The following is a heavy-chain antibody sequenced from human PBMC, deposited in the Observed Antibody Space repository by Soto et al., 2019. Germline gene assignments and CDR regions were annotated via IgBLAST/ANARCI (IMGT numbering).Heavy chain of an antibody. CDR1: GFTVNSNH. CDR2: IYSDGST. CDR3: ATLTKYDILTGFYPC. J-gene: IGHJ4*02. Sequence: PGGSLRLSCAASGFTVNSNHMSWVRQAPGKGLEWVSVIYSDGSTYYADSVKGRFIISRDNSNNTLYFQMNSLRAEDTAVYYCATLTKYDILTGFYPCWGQGTLVTVSS. D-gene: IGHD3-9*01. V-gene: IGHV3-66*01.